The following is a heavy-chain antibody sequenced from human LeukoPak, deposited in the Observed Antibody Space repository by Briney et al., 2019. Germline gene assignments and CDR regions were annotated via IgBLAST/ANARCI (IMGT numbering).Heavy chain of an antibody. J-gene: IGHJ6*02. CDR1: GFTFSSYS. D-gene: IGHD5-12*01. V-gene: IGHV3-21*01. CDR3: ARDNRIVATIGFYYYGMDV. CDR2: ISSSSSYI. Sequence: GSLRLSCAASGFTFSSYSMNWVRQAPGKGLEWVSSISSSSSYIYYADSVKGRFTISRDNAKNSLYLQMNSLRAEDTAVYYCARDNRIVATIGFYYYGMDVWGQGTTVTVSS.